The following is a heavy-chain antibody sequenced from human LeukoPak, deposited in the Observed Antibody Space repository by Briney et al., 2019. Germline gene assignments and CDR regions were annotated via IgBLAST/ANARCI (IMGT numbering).Heavy chain of an antibody. V-gene: IGHV1-2*04. CDR3: ARDDGSGSYVWFDP. Sequence: GASVKVSCKASGYTLTGYYMHWVRQAPGQGLEWMGWINPNSGGTNYAQKFQGWVTMTRDTSISTAYMELSRLRSDDTAVYYCARDDGSGSYVWFDPWGQGTLVTVSS. CDR2: INPNSGGT. D-gene: IGHD3-10*01. J-gene: IGHJ5*02. CDR1: GYTLTGYY.